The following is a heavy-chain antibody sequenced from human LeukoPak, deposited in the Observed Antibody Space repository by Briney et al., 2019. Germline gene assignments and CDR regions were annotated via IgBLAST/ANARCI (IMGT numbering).Heavy chain of an antibody. CDR3: ARDHLANLASRLFDP. D-gene: IGHD3-3*01. V-gene: IGHV4-39*07. CDR1: GGSISSSTYY. J-gene: IGHJ5*02. CDR2: IHHSGRT. Sequence: SDTLSLTCIISGGSISSSTYYWGWIRQPPGKGLEWIGSIHHSGRTYYNPSLKSRVTISVDTSKNQFSLKLSSVTAADTAVYYCARDHLANLASRLFDPWGQGTLVTVSS.